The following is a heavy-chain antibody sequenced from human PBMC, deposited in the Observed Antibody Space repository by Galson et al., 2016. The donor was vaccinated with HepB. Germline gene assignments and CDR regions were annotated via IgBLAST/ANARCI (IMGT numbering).Heavy chain of an antibody. D-gene: IGHD6-13*01. CDR3: ARSEHLVPGDY. J-gene: IGHJ4*02. CDR2: IWDDGSNK. CDR1: GFTFSNYG. Sequence: SLRLSCAASGFTFSNYGMHWVRQAPGEGLEWVAVIWDDGSNKYYADSVKGRFTVSRDNSKNTLYLQMNSLRAEDTAVYYCARSEHLVPGDYWGQGTLVTVSS. V-gene: IGHV3-33*01.